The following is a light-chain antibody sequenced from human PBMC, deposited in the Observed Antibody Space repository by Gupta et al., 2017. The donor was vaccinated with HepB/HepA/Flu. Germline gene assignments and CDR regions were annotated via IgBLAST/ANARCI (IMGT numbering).Light chain of an antibody. CDR1: SSDVGSYNL. CDR2: EVS. Sequence: QSALTQPASVSGSPGPSITISCTGTSSDVGSYNLVSWYQQHPGKAPKLMIYEVSKRPSGVSNRFSGSKSGNTASLTISGLQAEDEADYYCCSYAGSSIPFGGGTKLTVL. V-gene: IGLV2-23*02. CDR3: CSYAGSSIP. J-gene: IGLJ2*01.